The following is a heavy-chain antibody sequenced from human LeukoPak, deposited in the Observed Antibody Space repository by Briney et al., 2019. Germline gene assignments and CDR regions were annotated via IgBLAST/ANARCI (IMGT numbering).Heavy chain of an antibody. CDR1: GFTFSSYA. D-gene: IGHD6-6*01. CDR2: ISGGGGST. J-gene: IGHJ4*02. CDR3: AKIFPGSSSSGGSFGDS. V-gene: IGHV3-23*01. Sequence: RSGGSLRLSCAASGFTFSSYAMSWVRQAPGKGLEWVSTISGGGGSTYYADSVKGRFTISRDNSKNTLYLQMNGLRAEDTAVYYCAKIFPGSSSSGGSFGDSWGQGTLVTVSS.